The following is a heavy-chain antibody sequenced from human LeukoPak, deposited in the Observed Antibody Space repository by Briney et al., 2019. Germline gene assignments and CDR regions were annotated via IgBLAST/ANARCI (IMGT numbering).Heavy chain of an antibody. CDR2: MRPDGSST. J-gene: IGHJ5*02. V-gene: IGHV3-74*01. Sequence: GGSLRLSCAVSGVTFRNYWMHWVRQAPGRGLVWVSCMRPDGSSTSYADSVKGRFTIHRHNAKNILYLQVNRLRAKDTAVYYCTRDEGTTWQRFDPWGQGTLVTVTS. CDR1: GVTFRNYW. CDR3: TRDEGTTWQRFDP. D-gene: IGHD1-26*01.